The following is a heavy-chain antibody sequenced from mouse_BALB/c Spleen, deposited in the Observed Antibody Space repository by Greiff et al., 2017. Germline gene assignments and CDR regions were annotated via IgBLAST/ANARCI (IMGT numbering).Heavy chain of an antibody. CDR2: IYPGGGYT. J-gene: IGHJ1*01. V-gene: IGHV1-63*02. CDR1: GYTFTNYW. Sequence: QVQLQQSGAELVRPGTSVKISCKASGYTFTNYWLGWVKQRPGHGLEWLGDIYPGGGYTNYNDKFKGKATLTANTSSRTVYMQLSRLTSEDAAVYCCASYMSRGSYWYFDVWGAGTTVTVAS. CDR3: ASYMSRGSYWYFDV. D-gene: IGHD1-1*01.